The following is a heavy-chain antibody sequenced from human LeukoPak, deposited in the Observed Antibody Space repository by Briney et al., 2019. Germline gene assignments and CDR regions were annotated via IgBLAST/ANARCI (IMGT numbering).Heavy chain of an antibody. Sequence: ASVKVSCKASGYTFTSYDINWVRQATGQGLEWMGWMNPNSGNTGYAQKFQGRVTMTRNTSISTAYMELSSLRSEDTAVYYCARGPLGDFWSGSDLYYYYGIDVWGQGTTVTVSS. CDR3: ARGPLGDFWSGSDLYYYYGIDV. J-gene: IGHJ6*02. CDR1: GYTFTSYD. D-gene: IGHD3-3*01. V-gene: IGHV1-8*01. CDR2: MNPNSGNT.